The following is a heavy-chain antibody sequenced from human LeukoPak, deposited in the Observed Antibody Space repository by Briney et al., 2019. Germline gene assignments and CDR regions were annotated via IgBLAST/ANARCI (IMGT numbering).Heavy chain of an antibody. CDR1: GFTFSSYG. CDR2: ISYDGSNK. Sequence: GGSLRLSCAASGFTFSSYGTHWVRQAPGKGLEWVAVISYDGSNKYYADSVKGRFTISRDNSKNTLYLQMNSLRAEDTAVYYCAKDGSKSSWYSVALSLDYWGQGTLVTVSS. V-gene: IGHV3-30*18. J-gene: IGHJ4*02. CDR3: AKDGSKSSWYSVALSLDY. D-gene: IGHD6-13*01.